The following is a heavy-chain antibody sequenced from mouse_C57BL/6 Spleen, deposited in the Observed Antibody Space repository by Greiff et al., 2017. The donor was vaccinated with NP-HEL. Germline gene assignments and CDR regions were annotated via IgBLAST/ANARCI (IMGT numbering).Heavy chain of an antibody. J-gene: IGHJ4*01. D-gene: IGHD2-5*01. CDR1: GFNIKDYY. CDR3: TTFSYYSNFGGAMDY. CDR2: IDPEDGDT. V-gene: IGHV14-1*01. Sequence: EVQLQQSGAELVRPGASVKLSCTASGFNIKDYYMHWVKQRPEQGLEWIGRIDPEDGDTEYAPKFQGKATMTADTSSNTAYLQLSSLTSEDTAVYYCTTFSYYSNFGGAMDYWGQGTSVTVSS.